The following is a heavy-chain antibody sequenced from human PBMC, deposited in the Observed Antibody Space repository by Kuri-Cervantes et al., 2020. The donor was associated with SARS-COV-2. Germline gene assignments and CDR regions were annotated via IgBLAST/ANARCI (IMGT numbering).Heavy chain of an antibody. CDR3: ARANYGFWSGYYGWLRSPLDY. CDR1: GGSFSGYY. D-gene: IGHD3-3*01. J-gene: IGHJ4*02. V-gene: IGHV4-34*01. CDR2: IYYSGST. Sequence: SQTLSLTCAVYGGSFSGYYWSWIRQPPGKGLEWIGSIYYSGSTYYNPSLKSRVTISVDTSKNQFSLKLSSVTAADTAVYYCARANYGFWSGYYGWLRSPLDYWGQGTLVTVSS.